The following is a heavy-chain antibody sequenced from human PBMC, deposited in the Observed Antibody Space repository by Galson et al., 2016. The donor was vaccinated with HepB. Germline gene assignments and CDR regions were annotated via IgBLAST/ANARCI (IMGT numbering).Heavy chain of an antibody. CDR3: AKEDNIAGATTINN. CDR2: ISYDGSNK. J-gene: IGHJ4*02. Sequence: SLRLSCAASGFTFSSYGMHWVRQAPGKGLEWVAVISYDGSNKYYADSVKGRFTISRDNSKNTLYVQMNNLGAEDTAVYYCAKEDNIAGATTINNWGQGTLVTVSS. D-gene: IGHD1-26*01. V-gene: IGHV3-30*18. CDR1: GFTFSSYG.